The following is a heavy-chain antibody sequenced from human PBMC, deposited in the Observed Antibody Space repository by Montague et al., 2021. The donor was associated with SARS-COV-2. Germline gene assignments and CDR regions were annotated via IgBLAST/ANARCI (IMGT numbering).Heavy chain of an antibody. CDR3: ARRIDYYGIDV. CDR2: IDTSGNT. D-gene: IGHD1-26*01. J-gene: IGHJ6*02. CDR1: GDSISSGSHY. Sequence: TLSLTCTVSGDSISSGSHYWSWIRQPAGKGLEWIGRIDTSGNTKYISSLKSRVTISVDTSKNQFSLKLSSVTAADTAVYYCARRIDYYGIDVWGQGTTVTVSS. V-gene: IGHV4-61*02.